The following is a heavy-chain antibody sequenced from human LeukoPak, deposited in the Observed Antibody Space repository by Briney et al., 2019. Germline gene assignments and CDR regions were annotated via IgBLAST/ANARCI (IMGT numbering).Heavy chain of an antibody. J-gene: IGHJ4*02. V-gene: IGHV1-69*13. CDR2: IIPIFGTA. CDR3: ARVGRYYYDSSGGYYFDY. Sequence: EASVKVSCKASGGTFSSYAISWVRQAPGQGLEWMGGIIPIFGTANYAQKFQGRVTITADESTSTAYMELSSLRSEDTAVYYCARVGRYYYDSSGGYYFDYWGQGTLVTVSS. D-gene: IGHD3-22*01. CDR1: GGTFSSYA.